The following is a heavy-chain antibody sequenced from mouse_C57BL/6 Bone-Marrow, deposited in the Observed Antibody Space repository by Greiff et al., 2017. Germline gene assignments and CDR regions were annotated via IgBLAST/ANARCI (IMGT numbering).Heavy chain of an antibody. Sequence: VQLQQSGAELVRPGASVKLSCTASGFNIKDDYMHWVKQRPEQGLEWIGWIDPENGDTEYASKFQGKATITADTSSNTAYLQLSSLTSEDTAVYYCTLYYDWYFDVWGTGTTVTVSS. J-gene: IGHJ1*03. V-gene: IGHV14-4*01. D-gene: IGHD1-1*02. CDR1: GFNIKDDY. CDR2: IDPENGDT. CDR3: TLYYDWYFDV.